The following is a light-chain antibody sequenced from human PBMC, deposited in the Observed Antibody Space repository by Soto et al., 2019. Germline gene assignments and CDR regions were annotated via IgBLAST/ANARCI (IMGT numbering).Light chain of an antibody. J-gene: IGLJ2*01. CDR3: SSYATSSTVV. V-gene: IGLV2-14*01. Sequence: QSALTQPPSASGSPGQSVTISCTGTSSDVGFYNYVSWYQQYPGKAPKLVIYEVTKRPSGVSNRFSGSKSGNTASLTISGLQAEDEADYYCSSYATSSTVVFGGGTKLTVL. CDR1: SSDVGFYNY. CDR2: EVT.